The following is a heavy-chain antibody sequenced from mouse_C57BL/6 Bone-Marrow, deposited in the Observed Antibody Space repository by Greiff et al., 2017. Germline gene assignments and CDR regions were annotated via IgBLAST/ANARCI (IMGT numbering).Heavy chain of an antibody. V-gene: IGHV1-47*01. CDR3: AKGIYSNYVVDY. CDR1: GYTFTTYP. CDR2: FHPYNDDT. D-gene: IGHD2-5*01. Sequence: QVQLKESGAELVKPGASVKMSCKASGYTFTTYPIEWMKQNHGKSLEWIGNFHPYNDDTKYNEKFKGKATLTVEKSSSTVYLELSRLTSDDSAVYYCAKGIYSNYVVDYWGQGTTLTVSS. J-gene: IGHJ2*01.